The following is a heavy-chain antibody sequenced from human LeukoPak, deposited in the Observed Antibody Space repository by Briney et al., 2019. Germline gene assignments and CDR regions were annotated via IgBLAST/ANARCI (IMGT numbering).Heavy chain of an antibody. Sequence: QPAETLTLSCAASGVTFSTYSMNRVRMAQAAGKELVSFISTSSSSIYYADSVEGRFTITRDNAKDSLYLQMNSLRDEDTAVYYCARAAYSSGPDYWGQGTLVTVSS. V-gene: IGHV3-48*02. CDR1: GVTFSTYS. CDR3: ARAAYSSGPDY. CDR2: ISTSSSSI. D-gene: IGHD6-19*01. J-gene: IGHJ4*02.